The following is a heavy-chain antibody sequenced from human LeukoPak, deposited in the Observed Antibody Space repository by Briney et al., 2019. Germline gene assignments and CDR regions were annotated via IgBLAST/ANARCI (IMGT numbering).Heavy chain of an antibody. CDR3: ARWFGGVIN. V-gene: IGHV4-59*01. Sequence: PSETLSLTCTVSGGSISSYYWSWIRQSPGKGLEWIGYIYYSGSTDYNPSLKSRVTISVDTSKNQLPLKLSSVTTADTAVYYCARWFGGVINWGQGTLVTVSS. CDR2: IYYSGST. J-gene: IGHJ4*02. CDR1: GGSISSYY. D-gene: IGHD3-16*02.